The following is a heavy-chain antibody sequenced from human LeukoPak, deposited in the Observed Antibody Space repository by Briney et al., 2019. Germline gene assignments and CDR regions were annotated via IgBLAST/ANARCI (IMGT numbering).Heavy chain of an antibody. D-gene: IGHD2-2*01. CDR2: IYWNVDGGTT. V-gene: IGHV3-15*05. Sequence: PGGSLRLSCAASGFTFSNAWMTWVRQAPGKGLEWVGRIYWNVDGGTTDYAAPVKGRFTISRDDSKNTLYLQMNSLKTEDTAVYYCTTDSYCSTTTCYASSNYYYGLDAWGQGTSVTVSS. CDR1: GFTFSNAW. J-gene: IGHJ6*02. CDR3: TTDSYCSTTTCYASSNYYYGLDA.